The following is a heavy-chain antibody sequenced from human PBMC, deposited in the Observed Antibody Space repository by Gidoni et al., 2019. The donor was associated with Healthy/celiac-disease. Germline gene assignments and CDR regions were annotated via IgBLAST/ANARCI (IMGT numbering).Heavy chain of an antibody. V-gene: IGHV1-8*01. Sequence: QVQLVQSGAEVTKPGASVTVSCKASGYTFTSYDINWVRQATGQGLEWMGWMNPNSGNTGYAQKFQGRVTMTRNTSISTAYMELSSLRSEDTAVYYCARAGVTIFGVVTPQDYWGQGTLVTVSS. CDR1: GYTFTSYD. CDR2: MNPNSGNT. D-gene: IGHD3-3*01. CDR3: ARAGVTIFGVVTPQDY. J-gene: IGHJ4*02.